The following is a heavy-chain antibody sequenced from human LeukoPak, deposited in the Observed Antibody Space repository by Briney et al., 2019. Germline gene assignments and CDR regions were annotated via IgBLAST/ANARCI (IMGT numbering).Heavy chain of an antibody. CDR1: GYTFTDCY. J-gene: IGHJ4*02. D-gene: IGHD2-15*01. Sequence: ASVKVSCKVSGYTFTDCYMHWVQQAPGKGLEWMGLIDPEDGETMYAERFQGRVTITADTSTDTAYMELSSLRSEDTAVYYCATLPERHCSGGTCYSDDNYWGQGTLVTVSS. V-gene: IGHV1-69-2*01. CDR2: IDPEDGET. CDR3: ATLPERHCSGGTCYSDDNY.